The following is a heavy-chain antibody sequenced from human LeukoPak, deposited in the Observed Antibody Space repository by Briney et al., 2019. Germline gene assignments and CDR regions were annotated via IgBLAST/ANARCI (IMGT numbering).Heavy chain of an antibody. CDR3: ARVRTVATVGPDFDY. D-gene: IGHD6-13*01. V-gene: IGHV1-46*01. CDR2: ITTSGGST. CDR1: GYSFTSYY. J-gene: IGHJ4*02. Sequence: ASVKVSCKASGYSFTSYYIHWVRQAPGQGLEWIGVITTSGGSTSYAQNFQGRVTMTRDTSTNTVYMELTSLGSEDTAMYYCARVRTVATVGPDFDYWGQGTLVTVSS.